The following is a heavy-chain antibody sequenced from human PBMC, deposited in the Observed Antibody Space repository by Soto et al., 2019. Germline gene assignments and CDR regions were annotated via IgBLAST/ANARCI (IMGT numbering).Heavy chain of an antibody. Sequence: QITLKESGPTLVKPTQTLTLTCTFSGFSLSTSGVGVAWIRQPPGKALEWLALIYWDDDERYSPSLKSRLTITKDTSKTQVVLTMTNMDPVDTATYFWAHFPGEVPPDAFDVWCQGTMVTVSS. D-gene: IGHD7-27*01. J-gene: IGHJ3*01. V-gene: IGHV2-5*02. CDR2: IYWDDDE. CDR1: GFSLSTSGVG. CDR3: AHFPGEVPPDAFDV.